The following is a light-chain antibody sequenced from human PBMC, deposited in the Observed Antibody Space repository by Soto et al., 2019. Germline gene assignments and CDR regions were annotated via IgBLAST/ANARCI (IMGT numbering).Light chain of an antibody. J-gene: IGLJ2*01. V-gene: IGLV1-51*01. Sequence: QSVLTQPPSVSAAPGQKVTISCSGSSSNIGNNYVSWYQQLPGTAPKLLIYDNNKRPSGIPDRFSGSKSGTSATLGITGLQTGDEADYYCGTWDSSLNVLFGGGTKLTVL. CDR3: GTWDSSLNVL. CDR2: DNN. CDR1: SSNIGNNY.